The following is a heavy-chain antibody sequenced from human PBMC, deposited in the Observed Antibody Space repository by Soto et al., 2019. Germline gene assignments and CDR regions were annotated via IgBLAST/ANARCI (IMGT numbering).Heavy chain of an antibody. J-gene: IGHJ6*02. CDR3: AKEWLRLKSYYYYGMDV. D-gene: IGHD5-12*01. Sequence: TGGSLRLSCAASGFTFSSYAMSWVRQAPGKGLEWVPAISGSGGSTYYADSVKGRFTISRDNSKNTLYLQMNSLRAEDTAVYYCAKEWLRLKSYYYYGMDVWGQGTTVTVSS. CDR2: ISGSGGST. CDR1: GFTFSSYA. V-gene: IGHV3-23*01.